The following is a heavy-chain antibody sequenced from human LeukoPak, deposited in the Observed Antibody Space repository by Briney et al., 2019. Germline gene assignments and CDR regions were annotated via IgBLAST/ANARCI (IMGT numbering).Heavy chain of an antibody. CDR3: ARCVVVPAATYYYYYYMDV. D-gene: IGHD2-2*01. J-gene: IGHJ6*03. CDR2: IYTSGST. V-gene: IGHV4-61*02. CDR1: GGSISSGSYY. Sequence: SQTPSLTCTVSGGSISSGSYYWSWIRQPAGKGLEWIGRIYTSGSTNYNPSLKSRVTISVDTSKNQFSLKLSSVTAAGTAVYYCARCVVVPAATYYYYYYMDVWGKGTTVTVSS.